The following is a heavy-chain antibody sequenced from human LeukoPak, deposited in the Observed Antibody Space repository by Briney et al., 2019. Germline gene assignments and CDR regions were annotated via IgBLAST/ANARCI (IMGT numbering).Heavy chain of an antibody. Sequence: GRSLRLSCAASGFTFSSYAMHWVRQAPGKGLEWVAVISYDGSNKYYADSVKGRFTISIDNSKNTLYLQMNSLRAEDTAVYYCARSGDKMKVERWLQSNVGYYYYMDVWGKGTTVTVSS. CDR3: ARSGDKMKVERWLQSNVGYYYYMDV. D-gene: IGHD5-24*01. CDR1: GFTFSSYA. V-gene: IGHV3-30-3*01. CDR2: ISYDGSNK. J-gene: IGHJ6*03.